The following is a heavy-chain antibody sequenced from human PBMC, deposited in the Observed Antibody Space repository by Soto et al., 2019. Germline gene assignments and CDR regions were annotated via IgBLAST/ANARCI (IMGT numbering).Heavy chain of an antibody. Sequence: SETLSLTCTVSGGSISSYYWSWIRQPPGKGLEWIGYIYYSGSTNYNPSLKSRVTISVDTSKNQFSLKLSSVTAADTAVYYCARQYGDYVRGAFDIWGQGNLVTVSS. CDR2: IYYSGST. J-gene: IGHJ3*02. V-gene: IGHV4-59*01. D-gene: IGHD4-17*01. CDR3: ARQYGDYVRGAFDI. CDR1: GGSISSYY.